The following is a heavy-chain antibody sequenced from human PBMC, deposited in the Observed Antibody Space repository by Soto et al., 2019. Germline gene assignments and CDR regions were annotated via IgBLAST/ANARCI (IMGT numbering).Heavy chain of an antibody. J-gene: IGHJ6*02. V-gene: IGHV2-5*02. Sequence: QITLKESGPTLVKPTQTLTLTCTFSGFSLSTSGVGVAWIRQPPGKALEWLALIYWDDDKRYRPSLETRLTITKDTSKNQVALTMTNVDSVDTATYYCAYLPCSGGSCYWFSYSGMDVWGQGTKVIVSS. CDR1: GFSLSTSGVG. CDR3: AYLPCSGGSCYWFSYSGMDV. CDR2: IYWDDDK. D-gene: IGHD2-15*01.